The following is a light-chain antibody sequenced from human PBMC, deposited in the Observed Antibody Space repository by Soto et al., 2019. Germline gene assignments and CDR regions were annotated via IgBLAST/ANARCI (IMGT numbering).Light chain of an antibody. CDR2: KAS. Sequence: DIQMTQSPSTLSASVGDRVTITCRATQSFNNWLAWYQQKPGKAPKLLTYKASSLESGVASRFSGSGSGTEFTLTISRLQPDDFATYYCQQYNSWTFGQGNKVEIK. J-gene: IGKJ1*01. CDR1: QSFNNW. V-gene: IGKV1-5*03. CDR3: QQYNSWT.